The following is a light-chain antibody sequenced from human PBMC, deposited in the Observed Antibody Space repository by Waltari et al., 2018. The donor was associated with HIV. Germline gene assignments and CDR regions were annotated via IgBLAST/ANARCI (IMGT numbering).Light chain of an antibody. J-gene: IGLJ2*01. CDR2: GNN. CDR1: TSNIETPYD. CDR3: QSYDSSLTAVI. Sequence: QSVLTQPPSVSGAPGQSVSISCTGTTSNIETPYDVQWYQQLPGAAPKLLVYGNNNRPSGVPARFSGSKSGTSASLAITGLQSEDEAFYYCQSYDSSLTAVIFGGGTKLTVL. V-gene: IGLV1-40*01.